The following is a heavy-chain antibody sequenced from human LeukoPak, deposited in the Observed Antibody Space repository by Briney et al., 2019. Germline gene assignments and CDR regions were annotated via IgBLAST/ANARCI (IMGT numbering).Heavy chain of an antibody. J-gene: IGHJ4*02. CDR1: GYSFISYG. V-gene: IGHV1-18*01. CDR2: VSAYNGNT. Sequence: GASVKVSCKASGYSFISYGINWVRQAPGQGLEWMGWVSAYNGNTNSAQKFQGRVTMTTDTSTTTAYLELRRLRSDDTAVYYCARGSSEWDLAPGNYWGQGTLVTVSS. D-gene: IGHD1-26*01. CDR3: ARGSSEWDLAPGNY.